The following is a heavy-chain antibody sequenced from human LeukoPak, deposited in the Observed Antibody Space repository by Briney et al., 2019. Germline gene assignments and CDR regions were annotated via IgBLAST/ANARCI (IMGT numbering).Heavy chain of an antibody. D-gene: IGHD2-21*02. CDR3: ARDLTLAYCGGDCYSLFDY. CDR1: GFTLSSYW. CDR2: IKRDGSEK. J-gene: IGHJ4*02. V-gene: IGHV3-7*01. Sequence: GGSLRLSCAASGFTLSSYWMSWVRQAPGEGREWVANIKRDGSEKYYVDSVKGRFTISRDNAKNSLYLQMNSVRAEDTSVYYCARDLTLAYCGGDCYSLFDYWGQGTLGTVSS.